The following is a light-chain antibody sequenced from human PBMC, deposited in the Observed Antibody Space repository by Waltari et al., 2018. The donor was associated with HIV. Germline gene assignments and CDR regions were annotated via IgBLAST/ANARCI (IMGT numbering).Light chain of an antibody. J-gene: IGKJ1*01. V-gene: IGKV3-11*01. Sequence: EIVLTQSPATLSLSPGERATLSCMASQSVSSYLAGYQQKPGQAPRLLIYDASNRATGIPARFSGSGSGTDFTLTISSLEPEDFAVYYCQQRSNWPPWTFGQGTKVEIK. CDR1: QSVSSY. CDR2: DAS. CDR3: QQRSNWPPWT.